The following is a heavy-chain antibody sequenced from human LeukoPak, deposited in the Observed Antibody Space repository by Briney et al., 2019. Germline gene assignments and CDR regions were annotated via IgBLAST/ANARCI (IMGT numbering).Heavy chain of an antibody. Sequence: SETLSLTCTVSGGSISSYYWSWIRQPPGKGLEWIGYIYYSGSTNYNPSLKSRVTISVDTSKNQFSLKLSSVTAADTAVYYCAGEGGYSYGYNSFDYWGQGTLVTVSS. V-gene: IGHV4-59*01. D-gene: IGHD5-18*01. J-gene: IGHJ4*02. CDR2: IYYSGST. CDR1: GGSISSYY. CDR3: AGEGGYSYGYNSFDY.